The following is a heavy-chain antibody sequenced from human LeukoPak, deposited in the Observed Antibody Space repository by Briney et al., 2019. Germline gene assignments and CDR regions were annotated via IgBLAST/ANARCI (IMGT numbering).Heavy chain of an antibody. Sequence: GASVKVSCKASGYTFTSYDINWVRQATGQGLEWMGWMNPNSGNTGYAQKFQGRVTTTRNTSISTAYMELSSLRSEDTAVYYCARVFDSSGYYPYYFDYWGQGTLVTVSS. V-gene: IGHV1-8*01. CDR1: GYTFTSYD. J-gene: IGHJ4*02. CDR2: MNPNSGNT. CDR3: ARVFDSSGYYPYYFDY. D-gene: IGHD3-22*01.